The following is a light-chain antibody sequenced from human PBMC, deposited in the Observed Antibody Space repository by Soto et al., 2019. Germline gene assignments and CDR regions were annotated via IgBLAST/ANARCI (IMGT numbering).Light chain of an antibody. J-gene: IGKJ1*01. CDR1: QGISNY. CDR2: AAS. V-gene: IGKV1-27*01. Sequence: DIQMTQAPSSLSASVRDRVTITCRASQGISNYLAWYQQRPGKVPKLLIYAASTLQSGVPSGFSGSGSGTDFTLTISSLQPEDVATYYCLKYDSAPWTFGQGTKVEIK. CDR3: LKYDSAPWT.